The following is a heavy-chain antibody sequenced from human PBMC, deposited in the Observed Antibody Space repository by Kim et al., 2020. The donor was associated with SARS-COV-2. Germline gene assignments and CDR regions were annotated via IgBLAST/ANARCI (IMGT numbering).Heavy chain of an antibody. D-gene: IGHD6-13*01. Sequence: QKLQGRVTMTTDTSTSTAYMELRSLRSDDTDVYYCARDSRIAAAGNWFDPWGQGTLVTVSS. V-gene: IGHV1-18*01. J-gene: IGHJ5*02. CDR3: ARDSRIAAAGNWFDP.